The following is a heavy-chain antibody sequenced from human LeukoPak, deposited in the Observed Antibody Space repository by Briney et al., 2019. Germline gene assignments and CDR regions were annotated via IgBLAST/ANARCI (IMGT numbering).Heavy chain of an antibody. CDR1: GFTFSDYY. J-gene: IGHJ4*02. CDR2: ISSSGSTI. D-gene: IGHD3-10*01. V-gene: IGHV3-11*04. CDR3: ARLQYSFLYGSGSYGVDY. Sequence: GGSLRLSCAASGFTFSDYYMSWIRQAPGKGLEWVSHISSSGSTIYYADSVKGRFTISRDNAKNSLYLQMNSLRAEDTAVYYCARLQYSFLYGSGSYGVDYWGQGTLVTVSS.